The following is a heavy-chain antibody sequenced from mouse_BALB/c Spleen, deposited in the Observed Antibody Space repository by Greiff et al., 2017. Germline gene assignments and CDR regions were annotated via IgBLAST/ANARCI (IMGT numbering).Heavy chain of an antibody. CDR3: ARDRDGNYVNWYFDV. J-gene: IGHJ1*01. CDR2: ISDGGSYT. CDR1: GFTFSDYY. V-gene: IGHV5-4*02. Sequence: EVKLMESGGGLVKPGGSLKLSCAASGFTFSDYYMYWVRQTPEKRLEWVATISDGGSYTYYPDSVKGRFTISRDNAKNNLYLQMSSLKSEDTAMYYCARDRDGNYVNWYFDVWGAGTTVTVSS. D-gene: IGHD2-1*01.